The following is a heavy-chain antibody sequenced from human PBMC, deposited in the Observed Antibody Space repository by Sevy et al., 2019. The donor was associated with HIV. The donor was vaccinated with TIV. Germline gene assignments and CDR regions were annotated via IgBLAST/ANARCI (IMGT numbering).Heavy chain of an antibody. D-gene: IGHD1-7*01. CDR3: ARDAAGGTTNSGMDV. CDR2: VYPNSGGT. Sequence: ASVKVSCKASGYTFTGDYLHRVRQAPGQGLEWMGRVYPNSGGTNYARKFQGRVIMTRDTSISTAYMELTRLRFDDTAVYFCARDAAGGTTNSGMDVWGQGTTVTVSS. CDR1: GYTFTGDY. V-gene: IGHV1-2*06. J-gene: IGHJ6*02.